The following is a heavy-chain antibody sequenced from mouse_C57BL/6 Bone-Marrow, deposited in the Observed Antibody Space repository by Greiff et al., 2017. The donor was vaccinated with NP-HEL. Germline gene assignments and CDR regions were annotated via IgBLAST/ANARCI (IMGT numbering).Heavy chain of an antibody. V-gene: IGHV1-52*01. CDR3: ARSPYDYEGY. CDR2: IDPSDSET. CDR1: GYTFTSYW. D-gene: IGHD2-4*01. J-gene: IGHJ2*01. Sequence: QVHVKQSGAELVRPGSSVKLSCKASGYTFTSYWMHWVKQRPIQGLEWIGNIDPSDSETHYNQKFKDKATLTVDKSSSTAYMQLSSLTSEDSAVYYCARSPYDYEGYWGQGTTLTVSS.